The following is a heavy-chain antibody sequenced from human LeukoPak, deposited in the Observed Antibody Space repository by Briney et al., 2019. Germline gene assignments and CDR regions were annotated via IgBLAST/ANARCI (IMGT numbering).Heavy chain of an antibody. V-gene: IGHV3-23*01. Sequence: GGSLRLSCAASGFTFSRFGMSWVRQAPRKGLEWVSGISGSGGSTDYTDSVKGRFTISRDNSKNTLYLHMNSLRAEDTAVYFCAANYYDSGSSPYWGQGTLVTVSS. CDR2: ISGSGGST. D-gene: IGHD3-10*01. J-gene: IGHJ4*02. CDR3: AANYYDSGSSPY. CDR1: GFTFSRFG.